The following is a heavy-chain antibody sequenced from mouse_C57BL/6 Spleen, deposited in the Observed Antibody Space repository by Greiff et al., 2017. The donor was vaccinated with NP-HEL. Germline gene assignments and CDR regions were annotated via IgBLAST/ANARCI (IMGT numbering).Heavy chain of an antibody. Sequence: QVQLQQSGAELVKAGASVKMSCTASGYTFTSYWMHWVKQRLGQGLEWFAETNPTNGRTYYNETFKSKATLTVDKSSSTAYMLLSGPTFEDSAVYYWARIKKVVATYFDYWVQGTTLTVAS. CDR3: ARIKKVVATYFDY. V-gene: IGHV1S81*02. D-gene: IGHD1-1*01. CDR1: GYTFTSYW. CDR2: TNPTNGRT. J-gene: IGHJ2*01.